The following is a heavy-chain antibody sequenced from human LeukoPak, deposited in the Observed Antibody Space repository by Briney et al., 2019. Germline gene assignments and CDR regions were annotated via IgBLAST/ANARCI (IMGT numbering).Heavy chain of an antibody. J-gene: IGHJ6*03. D-gene: IGHD3-22*01. Sequence: SETLSLTCTVSGGSVSSYYWSWIRQPAGKGLEWIGRIYTSGSTNYNPSLKSRVTMSVDTSKSQFSLKLSSVTAADTAVYYCARDRFLSSDYYDSSGYSEPMPSDYYYMDVWGKGTTVTVSS. V-gene: IGHV4-4*07. CDR1: GGSVSSYY. CDR2: IYTSGST. CDR3: ARDRFLSSDYYDSSGYSEPMPSDYYYMDV.